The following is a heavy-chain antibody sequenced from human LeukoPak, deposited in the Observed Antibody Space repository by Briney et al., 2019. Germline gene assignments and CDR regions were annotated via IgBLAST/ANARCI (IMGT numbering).Heavy chain of an antibody. J-gene: IGHJ4*02. D-gene: IGHD1-26*01. Sequence: ASVKVSCKASGYTFTDYYMHWVGQAPGQGLEWMGWINPNSGGTNYAQKFQGRVTMTRDTSISTAYMELSSLRSDDTAMYYCARSYSGFGYALHDYWGQGTLVTVSS. CDR1: GYTFTDYY. V-gene: IGHV1-2*02. CDR3: ARSYSGFGYALHDY. CDR2: INPNSGGT.